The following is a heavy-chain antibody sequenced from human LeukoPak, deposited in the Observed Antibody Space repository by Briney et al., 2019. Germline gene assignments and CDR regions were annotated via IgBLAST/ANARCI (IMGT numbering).Heavy chain of an antibody. CDR3: TRHLALGELPFDY. V-gene: IGHV3-49*04. CDR1: GFTFGDYA. CDR2: IKSKAYASTT. D-gene: IGHD3-10*01. Sequence: GGSLRLSCTASGFTFGDYALSWVRQAPGKGLEWVGFIKSKAYASTTEYAASVAGRFTISRDDSKNIAHLQMNSLKTEDTAVYYCTRHLALGELPFDYWGQGILVTVSS. J-gene: IGHJ4*02.